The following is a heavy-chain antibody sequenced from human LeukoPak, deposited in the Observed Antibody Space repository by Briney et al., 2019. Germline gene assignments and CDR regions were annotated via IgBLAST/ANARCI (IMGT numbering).Heavy chain of an antibody. D-gene: IGHD6-6*01. CDR3: ARGPNSNWSGLDF. CDR1: GFSFSGHW. Sequence: GGSRRLSCTASGFSFSGHWMHWARKLPGKGLVWVSRISPTGSTTSYADSVKGRFTVSRDNAKNTLYLQVNNLRAEDTAVYYCARGPNSNWSGLDFWGQGTLLTVSS. J-gene: IGHJ4*02. CDR2: ISPTGSTT. V-gene: IGHV3-74*01.